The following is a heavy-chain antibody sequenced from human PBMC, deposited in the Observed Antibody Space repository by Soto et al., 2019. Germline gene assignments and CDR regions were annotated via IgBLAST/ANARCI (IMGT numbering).Heavy chain of an antibody. Sequence: PGGALRLSFAASGFIFNDYYMSWIGQAPGKGLEWLSNISGSSGSKKYADAGKGRFTISRDNAKKSLYLEMHSMRAEDTAVYYCARYAAEVTTFFDHWGQGTLVTVSS. J-gene: IGHJ4*02. CDR2: ISGSSGSK. CDR3: ARYAAEVTTFFDH. D-gene: IGHD4-17*01. V-gene: IGHV3-11*06. CDR1: GFIFNDYY.